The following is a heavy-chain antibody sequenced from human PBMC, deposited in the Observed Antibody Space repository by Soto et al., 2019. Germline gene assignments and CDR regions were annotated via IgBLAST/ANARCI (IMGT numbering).Heavy chain of an antibody. CDR2: IKQDGSEV. CDR3: AGGTGWLSDS. J-gene: IGHJ4*02. V-gene: IGHV3-7*04. Sequence: GGSLRLSCAGSGFTFSSFWMNWVRQAPGKGLEWVANIKQDGSEVYYVDSVSGRFTITRDNAKSSMHLQMNSLRAEDTAVYFCAGGTGWLSDSWGQGTLVTVSS. CDR1: GFTFSSFW. D-gene: IGHD6-19*01.